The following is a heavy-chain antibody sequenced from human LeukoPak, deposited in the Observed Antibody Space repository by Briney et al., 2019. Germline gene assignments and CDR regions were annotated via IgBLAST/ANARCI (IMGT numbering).Heavy chain of an antibody. Sequence: GGSLRLSCEASGFVFSDYYMSWIRQAPGKGLEWLAYISGRHNTITYVDSVKGRFTISRDNAKNSMYLQMNSPRAEDTAVYYCARSGYSGYMGFWGQGTLVTVSS. D-gene: IGHD5-12*01. J-gene: IGHJ4*02. V-gene: IGHV3-11*04. CDR1: GFVFSDYY. CDR2: ISGRHNTI. CDR3: ARSGYSGYMGF.